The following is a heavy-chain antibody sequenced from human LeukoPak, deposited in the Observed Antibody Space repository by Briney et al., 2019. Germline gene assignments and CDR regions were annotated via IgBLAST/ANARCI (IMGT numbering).Heavy chain of an antibody. Sequence: SETLSLTCTVSGGSISSDGYYWSWIRQHPGKGLEWIGYIYYSGSTYYNPSLKSRVTISVDTSKNQFSLKLSSVTAADTAVYYCARSYDSSGYQIYYFDYWGQGTLVTVSS. D-gene: IGHD3-22*01. CDR3: ARSYDSSGYQIYYFDY. J-gene: IGHJ4*02. CDR1: GGSISSDGYY. CDR2: IYYSGST. V-gene: IGHV4-31*03.